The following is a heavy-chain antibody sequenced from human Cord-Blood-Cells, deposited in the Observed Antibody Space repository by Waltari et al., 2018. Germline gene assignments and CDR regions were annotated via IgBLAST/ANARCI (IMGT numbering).Heavy chain of an antibody. V-gene: IGHV1-69*01. J-gene: IGHJ2*01. CDR3: ARNGFPPNLYWYFDL. CDR1: GGTFSSYA. CDR2: IIPIFGTA. D-gene: IGHD2-8*01. Sequence: QVQLVQSGAEVKKPGSSVKVSCKASGGTFSSYAISWVRPAPGQGLEWMGGIIPIFGTANYAQKFQGRVTISADESTSTAYMELSSLRSEDTAVYYCARNGFPPNLYWYFDLWGRGTLVTVSS.